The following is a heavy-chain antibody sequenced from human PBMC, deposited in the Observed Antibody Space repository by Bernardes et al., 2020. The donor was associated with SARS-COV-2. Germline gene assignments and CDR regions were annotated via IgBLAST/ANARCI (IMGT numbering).Heavy chain of an antibody. CDR2: ISASGST. V-gene: IGHV4-61*02. D-gene: IGHD6-19*01. CDR1: DDAISSGSFY. J-gene: IGHJ4*02. CDR3: ARDGRISVPGTDYFDF. Sequence: TLSLTCAVSDDAISSGSFYWSWFRPPAGKGLEWVGRISASGSTNYNPSLKSRVTMSVDTSKNQFSLKLTSVTAADTAVYYCARDGRISVPGTDYFDFWGQGILVTFSS.